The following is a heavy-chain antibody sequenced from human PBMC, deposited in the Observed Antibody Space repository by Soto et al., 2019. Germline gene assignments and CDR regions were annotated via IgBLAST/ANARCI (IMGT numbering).Heavy chain of an antibody. D-gene: IGHD5-18*01. V-gene: IGHV3-33*01. CDR2: IWYDGSNK. CDR3: ARDLDSYGGYYFDY. Sequence: QVPLVESGGGVVQPGRSLRLSCAASGFTFSSYGMHWVRQAPGKGLEWVAVIWYDGSNKYYADSVKGRFTISRDNSKNTLYLQMNSLRAEDTAVYYCARDLDSYGGYYFDYWGQGTLVTVSS. CDR1: GFTFSSYG. J-gene: IGHJ4*02.